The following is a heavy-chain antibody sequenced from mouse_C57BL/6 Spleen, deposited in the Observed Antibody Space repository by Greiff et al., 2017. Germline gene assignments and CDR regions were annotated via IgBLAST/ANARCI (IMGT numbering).Heavy chain of an antibody. V-gene: IGHV1-72*01. J-gene: IGHJ1*03. Sequence: VKQRPGRGLEWIGRIDPNSGGTKYNEKFKSKATLTVDKPSSTAYMQLSSLTSEDSAVYYCARTDYYGSSHWYFDVWGTGTTVTVSS. CDR2: IDPNSGGT. CDR3: ARTDYYGSSHWYFDV. D-gene: IGHD1-1*01.